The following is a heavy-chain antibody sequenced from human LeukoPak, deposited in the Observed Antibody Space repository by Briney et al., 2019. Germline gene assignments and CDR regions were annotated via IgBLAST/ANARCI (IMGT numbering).Heavy chain of an antibody. CDR2: IIPIFGTA. V-gene: IGHV1-69*13. CDR3: ARGTAIVVVPAAINYYYMDV. D-gene: IGHD2-2*01. CDR1: GYTFTRYD. Sequence: SVKVSCNASGYTFTRYDINWVRQATGQGLEWMGGIIPIFGTANYAQKFQGRVTITADESTSTAYMELSSLRSEDTAVYYCARGTAIVVVPAAINYYYMDVWGKGTTVTVSS. J-gene: IGHJ6*03.